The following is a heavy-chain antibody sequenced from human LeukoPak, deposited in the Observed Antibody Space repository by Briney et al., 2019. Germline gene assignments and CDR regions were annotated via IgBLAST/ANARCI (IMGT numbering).Heavy chain of an antibody. CDR2: ISYDGSNK. D-gene: IGHD3-3*01. CDR1: GFTFSSYG. Sequence: GGSLRLSCAASGFTFSSYGMHWVRQAPGKGLEWVAVISYDGSNKYYADSVKGRFTIPRDNSKNTLYLQMNSLRAEDTAVYYCAKSLPEWLLGDYYGKDVWGQGTTVTVSS. J-gene: IGHJ6*02. CDR3: AKSLPEWLLGDYYGKDV. V-gene: IGHV3-30*18.